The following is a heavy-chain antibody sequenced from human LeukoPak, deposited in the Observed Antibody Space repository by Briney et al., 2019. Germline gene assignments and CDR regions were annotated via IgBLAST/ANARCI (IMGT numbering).Heavy chain of an antibody. J-gene: IGHJ4*02. Sequence: ASVKVSCKASGYTFTSYGISWVRQAPGQGLEWMGWINPNSGGTNYAQKFQGRVIMTRDTSISTAYMELSRLRSDDTAVYYCARGYCSSTSCSDYFDYWGQGTLVTVSS. CDR3: ARGYCSSTSCSDYFDY. V-gene: IGHV1-2*02. CDR1: GYTFTSYG. D-gene: IGHD2-2*01. CDR2: INPNSGGT.